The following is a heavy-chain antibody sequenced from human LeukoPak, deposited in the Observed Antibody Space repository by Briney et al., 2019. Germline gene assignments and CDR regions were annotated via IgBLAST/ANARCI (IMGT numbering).Heavy chain of an antibody. V-gene: IGHV3-23*01. CDR3: AKDPTPDYGDYRWGDNWFDP. D-gene: IGHD4-17*01. J-gene: IGHJ5*02. CDR1: GFTFSSYA. Sequence: GGSLRLYCAASGFTFSSYAMSWVRQAPGKGLEGVSAISGSGGSTYYADSVKGRFTITRDKSKNTLYLQMNSLRAEDTAVYYCAKDPTPDYGDYRWGDNWFDPWGQGTLVTVSS. CDR2: ISGSGGST.